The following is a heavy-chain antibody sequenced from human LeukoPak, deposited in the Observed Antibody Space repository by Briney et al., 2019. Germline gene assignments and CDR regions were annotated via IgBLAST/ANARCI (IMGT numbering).Heavy chain of an antibody. CDR1: GGSISSGSYY. V-gene: IGHV4-61*02. J-gene: IGHJ3*02. D-gene: IGHD4-17*01. CDR3: ARRGEDYGDYGGAFDI. CDR2: IYTSGST. Sequence: KPSETLSLTCTVSGGSISSGSYYWSWIRQPAGKGLEWIGRIYTSGSTNYNPSLKSRVTISVETSKNQFSLKLSSVTAADTAVYYCARRGEDYGDYGGAFDIWGQGTMVTVSS.